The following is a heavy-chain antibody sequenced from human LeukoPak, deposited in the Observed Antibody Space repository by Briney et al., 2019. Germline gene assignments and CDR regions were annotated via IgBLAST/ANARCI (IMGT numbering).Heavy chain of an antibody. Sequence: PGGSLRLSCAASGFTFSSYAMHWVRQAPGKGLEWVAVISYDGSNKYYADSVKGRFTISRDNSKNTLYLQMNSLRAEDTAVYYCAKDPPRSNIVVVVAATRANGYWGQGTLVTVSS. D-gene: IGHD2-15*01. CDR3: AKDPPRSNIVVVVAATRANGY. J-gene: IGHJ4*02. CDR2: ISYDGSNK. V-gene: IGHV3-30-3*01. CDR1: GFTFSSYA.